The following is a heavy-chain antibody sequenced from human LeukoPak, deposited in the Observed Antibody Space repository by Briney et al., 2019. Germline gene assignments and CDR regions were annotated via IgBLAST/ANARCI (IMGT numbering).Heavy chain of an antibody. J-gene: IGHJ5*02. CDR1: GGSISSGGYY. CDR2: IYYSGST. Sequence: PSQTLSLTCTVSGGSISSGGYYWSWLRPHPGKGLEWIGYIYYSGSTYYNPSLKSRVTISVDTSKNQFSLKLSSVTAADTAVYYCARDLGPPANWFDPWGQGTLVTVSS. CDR3: ARDLGPPANWFDP. V-gene: IGHV4-31*03. D-gene: IGHD2-15*01.